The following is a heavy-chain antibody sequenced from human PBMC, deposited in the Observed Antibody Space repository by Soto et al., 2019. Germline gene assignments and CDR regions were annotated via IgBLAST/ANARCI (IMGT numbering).Heavy chain of an antibody. Sequence: EVQLAESGGGMVQPGGSLRLSCVASGFTFSSYDMHWVRQDPGKGLEYVSSISSNGVTIYYGNSVKGRFTISRDNSKNTLYLQRGSLRAEDMAVYYCVRRVSGDYDYWGQGTRVTVSS. V-gene: IGHV3-64*01. CDR3: VRRVSGDYDY. J-gene: IGHJ4*02. CDR1: GFTFSSYD. CDR2: ISSNGVTI. D-gene: IGHD3-10*01.